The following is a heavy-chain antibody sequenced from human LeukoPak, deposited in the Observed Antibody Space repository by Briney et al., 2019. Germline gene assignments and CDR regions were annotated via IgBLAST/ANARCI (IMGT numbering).Heavy chain of an antibody. J-gene: IGHJ4*02. CDR3: ARFDRYYDSSGYYYFDY. CDR2: IYPGDSDT. Sequence: GESLKISCKGSGYSFTSYWIGWVRQVPGKGLEWMGIIYPGDSDTRYSPSFQGQVTISADKSISTAYLQWSSLKASDTAMYYCARFDRYYDSSGYYYFDYWGQGTLVTVSS. V-gene: IGHV5-51*01. D-gene: IGHD3-22*01. CDR1: GYSFTSYW.